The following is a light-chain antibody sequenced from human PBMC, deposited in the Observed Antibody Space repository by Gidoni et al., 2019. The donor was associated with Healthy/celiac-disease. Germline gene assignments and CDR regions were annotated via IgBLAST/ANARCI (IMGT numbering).Light chain of an antibody. J-gene: IGKJ2*01. CDR2: GAS. CDR3: QQYGSSLMYT. V-gene: IGKV3-20*01. Sequence: EIVLTQSPGTLSLSPGERATLSCRASQSVSGSYLAWYQQKPGQAPRLLIYGASSRATGIPDRFSGSGSGTDFTLTISRLEPEDFAVYYCQQYGSSLMYTFGQXTKLEIK. CDR1: QSVSGSY.